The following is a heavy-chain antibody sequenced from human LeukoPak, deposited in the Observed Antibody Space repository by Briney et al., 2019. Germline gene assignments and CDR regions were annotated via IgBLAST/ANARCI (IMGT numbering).Heavy chain of an antibody. CDR1: GFTFSDYW. J-gene: IGHJ6*02. V-gene: IGHV3-7*01. CDR2: IRQDGGEK. D-gene: IGHD6-13*01. CDR3: ARPGLTAAAGALDGMDV. Sequence: GGSLGLSCAASGFTFSDYWMNWVRQAPGKGLEWVANIRQDGGEKYYGGSVKGRFTISRDNAKNSLFLQMHSLRAEDAAVYYCARPGLTAAAGALDGMDVWGQGTTVTVSS.